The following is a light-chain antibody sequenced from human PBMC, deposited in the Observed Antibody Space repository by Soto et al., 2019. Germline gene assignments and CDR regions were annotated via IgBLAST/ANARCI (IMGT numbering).Light chain of an antibody. CDR1: SSDVGGYNY. J-gene: IGLJ1*01. CDR2: EVS. CDR3: SSYTSSSTLSYV. Sequence: QSVLTQPASVSGSPGQSITISCTGTSSDVGGYNYVSWYQQHPGKAPKLMIYEVSNRPSGVSNRFSGSKSGNMASLTISGLQAEDEADYYCSSYTSSSTLSYVFGTGTKVTVL. V-gene: IGLV2-14*01.